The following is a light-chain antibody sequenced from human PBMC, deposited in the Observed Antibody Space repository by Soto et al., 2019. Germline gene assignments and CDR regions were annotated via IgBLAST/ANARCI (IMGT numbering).Light chain of an antibody. CDR1: QSVNSSY. V-gene: IGKV3-20*01. CDR3: QQYGSSPWP. Sequence: EIVLTQSPGTLSLSPGERATLSCRASQSVNSSYLAWYQQKPGQAPRLLIYGASSRATGIPDRFSGSGSGTDFTLIISRLEPEDFAVYYCQQYGSSPWPFGQGTKEEIQ. J-gene: IGKJ1*01. CDR2: GAS.